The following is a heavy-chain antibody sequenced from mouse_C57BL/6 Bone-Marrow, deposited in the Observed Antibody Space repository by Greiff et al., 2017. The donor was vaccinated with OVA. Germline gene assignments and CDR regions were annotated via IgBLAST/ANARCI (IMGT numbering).Heavy chain of an antibody. V-gene: IGHV1-64*01. J-gene: IGHJ2*01. CDR3: ARDDWDRFDY. D-gene: IGHD4-1*01. Sequence: QVQLQQSGAELVKPGASVKLSCKASGYTFTSYWMHWVKQRPGHGLEWIGMIHPNSGSTNYNEKFKSKATLTVDKSSSTAYMQLSSLTSEDSAVYYCARDDWDRFDYWGQGTTLTVSS. CDR2: IHPNSGST. CDR1: GYTFTSYW.